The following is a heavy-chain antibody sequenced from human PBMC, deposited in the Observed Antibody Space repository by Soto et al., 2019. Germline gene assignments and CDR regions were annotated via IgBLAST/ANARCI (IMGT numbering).Heavy chain of an antibody. D-gene: IGHD2-21*01. J-gene: IGHJ2*01. V-gene: IGHV1-3*01. CDR1: GYTFTNYA. CDR2: LNPGNGNT. Sequence: QVQLVQSGAEVKEPGASVKVSCRASGYTFTNYAIHWVRQAPGQRLEWMGWLNPGNGNTKYPQKFQGRVTITRETSASTAYMFLSSLRSEDTAVYDCARDQGIPYCGGDCYSDLYFDLWGRGTLVTVSS. CDR3: ARDQGIPYCGGDCYSDLYFDL.